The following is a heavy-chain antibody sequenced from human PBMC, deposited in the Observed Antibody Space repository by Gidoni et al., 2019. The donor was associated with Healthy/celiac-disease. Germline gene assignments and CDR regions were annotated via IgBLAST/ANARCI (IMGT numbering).Heavy chain of an antibody. V-gene: IGHV3-23*01. CDR3: AKGIYDFWSGYIN. D-gene: IGHD3-3*01. CDR2: ISVSGGST. CDR1: GFPFSSDA. Sequence: EVQLFESGGGLVQPGGYLRLSCAASGFPFSSDAMSWVRQAPGNGLEWVSAISVSGGSTYYADSVKGRFTISRDNSKNTLYLQMNSLRAEDTAVYYCAKGIYDFWSGYINWGQGTLVTVSS. J-gene: IGHJ4*02.